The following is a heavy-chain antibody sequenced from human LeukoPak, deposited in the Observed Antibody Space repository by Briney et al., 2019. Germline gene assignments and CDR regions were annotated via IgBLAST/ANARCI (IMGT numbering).Heavy chain of an antibody. D-gene: IGHD6-19*01. V-gene: IGHV4-59*01. CDR1: GFTFSSYS. Sequence: PGGSLRLSCAASGFTFSSYSMNWVRQAPGKGLEWIGYIYYSGSTNYNPSLKSRVTISVDTSKKQFSLKLSSVTAADTAVYYCARGIAVAGRDRFDYWGQGTLVTVSS. CDR3: ARGIAVAGRDRFDY. J-gene: IGHJ4*02. CDR2: IYYSGST.